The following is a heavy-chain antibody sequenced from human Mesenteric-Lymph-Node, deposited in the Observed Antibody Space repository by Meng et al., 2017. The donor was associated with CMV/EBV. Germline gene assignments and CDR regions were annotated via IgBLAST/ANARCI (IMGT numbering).Heavy chain of an antibody. Sequence: GGSLRLSCEASGFTFTTYVMIWVRQAPGKGLEWVSRINSDVTSTYYADSVKGRFTITRDNAKNTLYRQTTSLRAEDTAVYYCARGTPGYSSSWNDYWGQGTLVTVSS. CDR2: INSDVTST. J-gene: IGHJ4*02. D-gene: IGHD6-13*01. V-gene: IGHV3-74*01. CDR1: GFTFTTYV. CDR3: ARGTPGYSSSWNDY.